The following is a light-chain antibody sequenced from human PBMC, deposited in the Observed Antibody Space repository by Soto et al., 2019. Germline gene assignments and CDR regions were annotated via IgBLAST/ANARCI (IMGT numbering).Light chain of an antibody. V-gene: IGKV1-39*01. CDR1: QSISNH. Sequence: DIQMTQSPSSLSASVEDRVIITCRASQSISNHLNWYQQKPGKAPKLLIFAASSLQSGVPSRFSGSRSGPDFTLTISSLQPEDFATYYCQQSYSSPTTFGHGTKV. J-gene: IGKJ1*01. CDR2: AAS. CDR3: QQSYSSPTT.